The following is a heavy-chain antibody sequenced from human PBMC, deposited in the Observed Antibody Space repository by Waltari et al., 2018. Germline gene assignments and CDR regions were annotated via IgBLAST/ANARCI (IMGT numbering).Heavy chain of an antibody. V-gene: IGHV1-69*13. J-gene: IGHJ5*02. CDR2: IIPIFGTA. D-gene: IGHD5-12*01. CDR3: ARATTATILNGWFDP. Sequence: QVQLVQSGAEVKKPGSSVRVSCKASGGPFSSYAISWVRQSPGQGLEWMGGIIPIFGTANYAQKFQGRVTITADESTSTAYMELSSLRSDDTAVYYCARATTATILNGWFDPWGQGTLVTVSS. CDR1: GGPFSSYA.